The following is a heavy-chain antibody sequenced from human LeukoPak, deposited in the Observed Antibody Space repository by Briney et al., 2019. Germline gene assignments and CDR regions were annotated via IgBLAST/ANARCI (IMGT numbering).Heavy chain of an antibody. Sequence: GGSLRPSCAASGFTFSSYWMSWVRQAPGKGLEWVAHVKQDGSEKYYVDSVKGRFTISRDNAKNSLYLQMNSLRAEDTAVYYCARGRWLPNDYYFDYWGQGTLVTVSS. CDR1: GFTFSSYW. CDR3: ARGRWLPNDYYFDY. D-gene: IGHD5-24*01. J-gene: IGHJ4*02. CDR2: VKQDGSEK. V-gene: IGHV3-7*04.